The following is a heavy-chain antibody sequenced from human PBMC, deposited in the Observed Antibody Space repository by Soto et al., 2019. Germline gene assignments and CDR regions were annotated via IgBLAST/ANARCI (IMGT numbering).Heavy chain of an antibody. J-gene: IGHJ6*02. Sequence: PGESLKISCKASGYSFTTYWIGWVRQMPGKGLEWMGIIYPGDSDTKYSPSLQGQVTISADTSISTAYLQMNSLRAEDTAVYYCAKSGQSSWVNMEVWGQGTTVTVSS. V-gene: IGHV5-51*01. D-gene: IGHD2-2*01. CDR2: IYPGDSDT. CDR1: GYSFTTYW. CDR3: AKSGQSSWVNMEV.